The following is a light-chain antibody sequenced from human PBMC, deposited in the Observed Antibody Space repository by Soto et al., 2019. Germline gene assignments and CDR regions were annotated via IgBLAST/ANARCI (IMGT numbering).Light chain of an antibody. Sequence: QSALTQPPSASGSPGQSVTISCTGTSSDVGGHDSVSWYQQNPGKAPKVMIYEVSKRPSGVPDRFSGSKSGNTASLTVSGLQAEDEAEYYCSSYGGSNNFVVFGGGTQPTVL. J-gene: IGLJ2*01. V-gene: IGLV2-8*01. CDR1: SSDVGGHDS. CDR3: SSYGGSNNFVV. CDR2: EVS.